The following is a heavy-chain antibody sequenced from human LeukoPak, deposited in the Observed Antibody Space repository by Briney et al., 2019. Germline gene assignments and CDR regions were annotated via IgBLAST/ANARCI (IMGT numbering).Heavy chain of an antibody. CDR3: ARESRRSYCNEY. V-gene: IGHV4-39*07. CDR1: GGSISSSSYY. J-gene: IGHJ4*02. D-gene: IGHD2-2*01. CDR2: IYYSGGT. Sequence: PSATLSLTCTVSGGSISSSSYYWGWIRQPPGKGLEWIGSIYYSGGTYYNPSLKSRVTMSVDTSKNQFSLKLSSVTAADTAEYFCARESRRSYCNEYWGQGTLVTVSS.